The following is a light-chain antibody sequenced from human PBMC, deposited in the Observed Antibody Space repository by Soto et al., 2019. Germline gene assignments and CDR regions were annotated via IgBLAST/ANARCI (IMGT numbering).Light chain of an antibody. CDR2: EVS. V-gene: IGLV2-14*01. J-gene: IGLJ1*01. CDR3: SSYTSSDTYV. CDR1: SSDVGGYNY. Sequence: QSALTQPPSASGSPGQSVAISCTGTSSDVGGYNYVSWYQQHPGEAPKLMIYEVSNQPSGVSNRFSGSKSGNTASLTISGLQAEDEADYYCSSYTSSDTYVFGTGTKVTVL.